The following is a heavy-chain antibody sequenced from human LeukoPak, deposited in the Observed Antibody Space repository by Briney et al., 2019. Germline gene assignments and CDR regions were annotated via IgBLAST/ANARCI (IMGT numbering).Heavy chain of an antibody. Sequence: GGSLRLSCAASGFTFSSYAMHWVRQAPGQGLEWVALISYDEIHKHYADSVKGRFTISRDNSKNTLYLQMNSLRAEDTAVYYCTRDSARRDGYNFDYWGQGTLVTVSS. D-gene: IGHD5-24*01. CDR2: ISYDEIHK. V-gene: IGHV3-30*04. CDR3: TRDSARRDGYNFDY. J-gene: IGHJ4*02. CDR1: GFTFSSYA.